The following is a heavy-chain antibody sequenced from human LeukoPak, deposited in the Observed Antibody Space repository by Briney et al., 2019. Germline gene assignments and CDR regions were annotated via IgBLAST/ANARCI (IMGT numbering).Heavy chain of an antibody. V-gene: IGHV4-59*08. CDR2: IYYSGST. CDR1: GGSISSYY. D-gene: IGHD2-2*01. Sequence: SETLSLTCTVSGGSISSYYWSWIRQPPGKGLEWIGYIYYSGSTNYNPSLKSRVTISVDTSKNQFSLKLSSVTAADTAVYYCARGGDCSSTICYFDYWGQGTLVTVSS. J-gene: IGHJ4*02. CDR3: ARGGDCSSTICYFDY.